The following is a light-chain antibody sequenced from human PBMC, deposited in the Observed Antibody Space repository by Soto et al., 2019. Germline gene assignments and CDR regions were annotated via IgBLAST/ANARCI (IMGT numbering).Light chain of an antibody. V-gene: IGKV3-20*01. CDR2: GAS. J-gene: IGKJ1*01. CDR1: QTVGKNY. CDR3: QQYGSSPWT. Sequence: EIVLTQSPGTLSVSPGEGASLSCRASQTVGKNYLAWYQQKPGQAPRLLIYGASSRATGIPDRFSGSGSGTDFTLTISRLEPEDFAVYYCQQYGSSPWTFGQGAKVDIK.